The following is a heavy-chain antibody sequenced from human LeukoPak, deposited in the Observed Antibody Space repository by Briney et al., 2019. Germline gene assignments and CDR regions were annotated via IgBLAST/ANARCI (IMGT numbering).Heavy chain of an antibody. CDR1: GFTFSTYT. J-gene: IGHJ5*02. CDR3: ARTKEGASQRTTAWFDP. CDR2: ITTSDI. V-gene: IGHV3-21*06. D-gene: IGHD1-7*01. Sequence: GGSLGLSCAASGFTFSTYTMNWVRRAPGKGLEWVSSITTSDIYYADSVRGRFTVSRDNAKNSLYLQMNSLRAEDTAVYYCARTKEGASQRTTAWFDPWGQGTLVTVSS.